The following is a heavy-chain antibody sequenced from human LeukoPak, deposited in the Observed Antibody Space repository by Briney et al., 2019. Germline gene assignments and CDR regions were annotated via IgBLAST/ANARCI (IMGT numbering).Heavy chain of an antibody. Sequence: ASVKVSCKASGYTFTSYYMHWVRQAPGQGLEWMGIINPSGGSTSYAQKFQGRVTMTRDMSTSTVYMELSSLRSEDTAVYYCARSTGGRPITGTTFIRDYMDVWGKGTTVTVSS. CDR1: GYTFTSYY. D-gene: IGHD1-7*01. J-gene: IGHJ6*03. CDR2: INPSGGST. CDR3: ARSTGGRPITGTTFIRDYMDV. V-gene: IGHV1-46*01.